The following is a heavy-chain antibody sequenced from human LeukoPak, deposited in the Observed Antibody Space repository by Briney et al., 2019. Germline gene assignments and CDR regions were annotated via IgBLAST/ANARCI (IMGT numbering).Heavy chain of an antibody. V-gene: IGHV4-39*01. J-gene: IGHJ4*02. CDR3: ARLSPYLGAGSSAFPDDY. CDR1: GGSISTTTYY. D-gene: IGHD3-10*01. Sequence: SETLSLTCTVSGGSISTTTYYWGWLRQPPGKGLEWIGSISYTGSTYYIPSLKIRVTTSVDTSKNQFSLRLSSVTAADTAVYYCARLSPYLGAGSSAFPDDYWGQGTLVTVSS. CDR2: ISYTGST.